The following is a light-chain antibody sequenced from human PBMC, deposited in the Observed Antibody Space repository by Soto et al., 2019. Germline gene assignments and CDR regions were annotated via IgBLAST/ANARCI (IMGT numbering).Light chain of an antibody. Sequence: QSVLTQPASVSGSPGLSIAISCTGTSSDVGGYNSVSWYQQHPGKAPKLVIYDVTSRPSGVSNRFSGSKSGNTASLTISGLQAEDEGDYSCSSYSTRGPYVFVTGTKVTVL. CDR1: SSDVGGYNS. CDR3: SSYSTRGPYV. V-gene: IGLV2-14*01. J-gene: IGLJ1*01. CDR2: DVT.